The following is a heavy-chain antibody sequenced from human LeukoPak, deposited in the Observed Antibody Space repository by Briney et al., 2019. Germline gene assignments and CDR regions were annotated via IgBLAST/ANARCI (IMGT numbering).Heavy chain of an antibody. CDR2: IWYDGSNK. CDR1: GFTFSSYG. D-gene: IGHD6-19*01. Sequence: GRSLRLSCAASGFTFSSYGMRWVRQAPGKGLEWVAVIWYDGSNKYYADSVKGRFTISRDNSKNTLYLQMNSLRAEDTAVYYCAKGNQGYSSGWAANWGQGTLVTVSS. J-gene: IGHJ4*02. CDR3: AKGNQGYSSGWAAN. V-gene: IGHV3-33*06.